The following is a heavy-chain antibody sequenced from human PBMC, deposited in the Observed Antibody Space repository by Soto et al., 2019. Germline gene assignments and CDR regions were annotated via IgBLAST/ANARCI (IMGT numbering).Heavy chain of an antibody. D-gene: IGHD3-10*01. V-gene: IGHV3-11*05. J-gene: IGHJ3*02. CDR3: ARASSGGGVWFGELSYDAFDI. CDR1: GFTFGDYY. CDR2: ISSSSSYT. Sequence: GEPLRLSCAAAGFTFGDYYMSWIRQAQGKRLEWVSYISSSSSYTNYADSVKGRFSISRDNAKNSLYLQMNSLRAEDTAVYYCARASSGGGVWFGELSYDAFDIRGQGTMVTVS.